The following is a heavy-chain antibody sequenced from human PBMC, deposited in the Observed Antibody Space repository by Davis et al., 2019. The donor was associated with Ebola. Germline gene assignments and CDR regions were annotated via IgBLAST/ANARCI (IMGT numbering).Heavy chain of an antibody. CDR2: INQDGVDR. CDR1: GFTFKNHW. V-gene: IGHV3-7*01. Sequence: GESLKISCVASGFTFKNHWMSWVRQASGKGLEWVASINQDGVDRYYVDSVKGRFTISRDNAENSMYLQMDSLRVEDTAMYYCARREDGGSYYGHWGQGTLVTVSS. D-gene: IGHD1-26*01. J-gene: IGHJ4*03. CDR3: ARREDGGSYYGH.